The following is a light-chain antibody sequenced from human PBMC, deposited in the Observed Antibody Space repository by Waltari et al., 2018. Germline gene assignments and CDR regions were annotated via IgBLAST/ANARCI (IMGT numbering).Light chain of an antibody. CDR1: QNAYNTY. Sequence: IVLTQSPGTLSLSPGERATLSCRTSQNAYNTYLAWYQQKPGQAPRVLMYSASSRAPGIPDRFRGSGSGTEFTLTISRLEPEDFAVYYRQYYDNYKWTFGQGTKVEIK. CDR2: SAS. CDR3: QYYDNYKWT. J-gene: IGKJ1*01. V-gene: IGKV3-20*01.